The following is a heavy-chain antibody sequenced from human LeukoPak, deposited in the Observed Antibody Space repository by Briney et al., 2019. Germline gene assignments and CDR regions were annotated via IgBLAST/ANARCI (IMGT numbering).Heavy chain of an antibody. Sequence: PGGSLRLSCAASGFTSSSYAMSWVRQAPGKGLEWVSAISGSGGSTYYADSVKGRFTISRDNSKNTLYLQMNSLRAEDTAVYYCAKDRAYSSSWYNYWGQGTLVTVSS. V-gene: IGHV3-23*01. CDR1: GFTSSSYA. J-gene: IGHJ4*02. CDR3: AKDRAYSSSWYNY. CDR2: ISGSGGST. D-gene: IGHD6-13*01.